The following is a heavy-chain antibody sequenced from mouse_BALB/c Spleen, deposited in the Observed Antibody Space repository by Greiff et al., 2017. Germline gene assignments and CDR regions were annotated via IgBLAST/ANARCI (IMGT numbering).Heavy chain of an antibody. V-gene: IGHV14-3*02. CDR1: GFNIKDPY. J-gene: IGHJ1*01. Sequence: VQLQQSGAELVKPGASVKLSCTASGFNIKDPYMHWVKQRPEQGLEWIGRINPANGNTKYDPKFQGKATITADTSSNTAYLQLSSLTSEDTAVYYCARVLGYWYFDVWGAGTTVTVSS. CDR3: ARVLGYWYFDV. CDR2: INPANGNT. D-gene: IGHD1-1*01.